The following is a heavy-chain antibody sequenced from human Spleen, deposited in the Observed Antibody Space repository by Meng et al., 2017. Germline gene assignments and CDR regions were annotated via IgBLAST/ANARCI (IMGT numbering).Heavy chain of an antibody. CDR1: GGTFSSYA. J-gene: IGHJ6*02. CDR3: ARGLEVTRLCSSTSCHNWDYYYYYGMDV. CDR2: IIPIFGTA. V-gene: IGHV1-69*05. Sequence: SVKVSCKASGGTFSSYAISWVRQAPGQGLEWMGGIIPIFGTANYAQKFQGRVTITTDESTSTAYMELSSLRSEDTAVYYCARGLEVTRLCSSTSCHNWDYYYYYGMDVWGQGTTVTVSS. D-gene: IGHD2-2*02.